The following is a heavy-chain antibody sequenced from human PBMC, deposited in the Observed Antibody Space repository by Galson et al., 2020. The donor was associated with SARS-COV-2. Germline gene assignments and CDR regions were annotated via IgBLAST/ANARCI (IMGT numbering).Heavy chain of an antibody. V-gene: IGHV2-70*01. D-gene: IGHD3-9*01. Sequence: SGPTLVKPTQTLTLTCPFSGFSLSTSGMCVSWIRQPPGKALEWLALIDWDDDKYYSTSLKTRLTISKDTSKNQVVLTMTNMDPVDTATYYCALTVYDIWTGYYIPFDYLCQGTLVTVSS. J-gene: IGHJ4*02. CDR1: GFSLSTSGMC. CDR2: IDWDDDK. CDR3: ALTVYDIWTGYYIPFDY.